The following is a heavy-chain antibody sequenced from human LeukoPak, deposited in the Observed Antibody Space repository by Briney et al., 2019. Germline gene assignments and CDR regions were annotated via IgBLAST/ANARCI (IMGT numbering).Heavy chain of an antibody. J-gene: IGHJ5*02. CDR2: ISGSGGST. CDR1: GFTFSSYA. CDR3: ARAGGMTALIKSGWFDP. V-gene: IGHV3-23*01. Sequence: GGSLILSCAASGFTFSSYAMSWVRQAPGKGLEWVSAISGSGGSTYYADSVKGRFTISRDNAKNSLYLQMNTLRAEDTAVYYCARAGGMTALIKSGWFDPWGQGTLVTVSS. D-gene: IGHD1-20*01.